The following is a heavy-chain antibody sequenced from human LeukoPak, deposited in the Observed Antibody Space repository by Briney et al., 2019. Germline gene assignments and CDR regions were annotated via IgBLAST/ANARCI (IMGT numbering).Heavy chain of an antibody. D-gene: IGHD5-24*01. V-gene: IGHV3-23*01. Sequence: PGGSLRLSCAASGFTFSSYAMSWVRQAPGKGLEWVSVISGSGYSTYYADSVKGRFTISRDNSKNTLYLQMNSLRAEDTAVYYCAKGRDGYNPSGGYWGQGTLVTVPS. J-gene: IGHJ4*02. CDR1: GFTFSSYA. CDR3: AKGRDGYNPSGGY. CDR2: ISGSGYST.